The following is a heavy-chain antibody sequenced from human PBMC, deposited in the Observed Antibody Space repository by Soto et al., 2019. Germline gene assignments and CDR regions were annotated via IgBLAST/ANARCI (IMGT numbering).Heavy chain of an antibody. CDR2: ISVGGKT. CDR3: AKDQIPGYDGEWSVGYYFHF. CDR1: GFISDRPA. D-gene: IGHD4-17*01. Sequence: GGPIRLSCAASGFISDRPALSWLRQPPGKGLEWPSTISVGGKTYYANSVKGRFTISRDTSENTLLLQVTTLRAADTAVYYCAKDQIPGYDGEWSVGYYFHFWGQGTAVTVSS. J-gene: IGHJ4*02. V-gene: IGHV3-23*01.